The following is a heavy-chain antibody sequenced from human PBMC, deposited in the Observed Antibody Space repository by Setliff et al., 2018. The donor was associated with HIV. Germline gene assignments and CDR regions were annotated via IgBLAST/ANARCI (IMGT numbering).Heavy chain of an antibody. CDR2: INTSGGSA. V-gene: IGHV1-46*01. CDR3: ARNQGDASGWYAGDY. CDR1: GYTFTSYP. J-gene: IGHJ4*01. Sequence: AASVKVSCKASGYTFTSYPMHWVRQAPGQGLEWMGVINTSGGSAGYAEKFRGRVTMTRDTSTNTVYMDLRNLRSEDTAVYYCARNQGDASGWYAGDYWGHGTLVTVS. D-gene: IGHD6-19*01.